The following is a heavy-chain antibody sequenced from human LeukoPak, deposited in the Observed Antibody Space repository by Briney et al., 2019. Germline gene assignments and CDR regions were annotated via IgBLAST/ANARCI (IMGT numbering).Heavy chain of an antibody. CDR2: IYPGDSDT. V-gene: IGHV5-51*01. D-gene: IGHD2-15*01. J-gene: IGHJ4*02. CDR3: ARQLCSGGSCYSFFDY. CDR1: GYSFTSYW. Sequence: GESLKISCKGSGYSFTSYWIGRVRQMPGKGLDWMGIIYPGDSDTRYSPSFQGQVTISADKSISTAYLQWSSLKASDTAMYYCARQLCSGGSCYSFFDYWGQGTLVTVSS.